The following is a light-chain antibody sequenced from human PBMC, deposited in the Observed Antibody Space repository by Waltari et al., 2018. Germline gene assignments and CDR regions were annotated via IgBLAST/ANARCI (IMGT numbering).Light chain of an antibody. CDR3: QQYDNWRT. J-gene: IGKJ1*01. CDR1: QSVSSN. Sequence: EIVLTQSPATLSVSPGERATLSCRASQSVSSNLAWYQQKPGQAPRLLIYGASARATGIPARFSGNGSGTDFTLTISSLQSEDFAVYYCQQYDNWRTFGQGTKVEIK. CDR2: GAS. V-gene: IGKV3-15*01.